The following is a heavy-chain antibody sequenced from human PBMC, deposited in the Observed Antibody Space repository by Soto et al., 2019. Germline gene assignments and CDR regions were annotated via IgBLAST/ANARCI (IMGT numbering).Heavy chain of an antibody. J-gene: IGHJ6*02. CDR1: GYSFTSYW. CDR3: AGGGVRGVITRTRDYYGMDV. V-gene: IGHV5-51*01. CDR2: IYPGDSDT. Sequence: GESLKISCKGSGYSFTSYWIGWVRQMPGKGLECMGIIYPGDSDTRYSPSFQGQVSISADKSISTAYLQWSSLKASDTAMYYCAGGGVRGVITRTRDYYGMDVWGQGTTVTVS. D-gene: IGHD3-10*01.